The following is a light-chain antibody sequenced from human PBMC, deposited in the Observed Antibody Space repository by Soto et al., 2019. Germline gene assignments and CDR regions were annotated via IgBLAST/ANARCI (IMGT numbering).Light chain of an antibody. CDR3: QQYGSSPGCT. V-gene: IGKV3-20*01. J-gene: IGKJ2*02. CDR1: QSVSSSY. Sequence: EIVLTQSPGTLSLSPGERATLSCRASQSVSSSYLAWYQQKPGQAPRLLIYGASSRATGIPDRFCGSGSGTDFTLTISRLEPEDFAVYYCQQYGSSPGCTFGQGTKLEIK. CDR2: GAS.